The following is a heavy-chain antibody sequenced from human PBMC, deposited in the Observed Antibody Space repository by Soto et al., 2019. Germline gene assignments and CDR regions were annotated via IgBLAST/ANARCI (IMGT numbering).Heavy chain of an antibody. J-gene: IGHJ6*03. CDR1: GFTFSSYS. D-gene: IGHD3-3*01. Sequence: GGSLRLSCAASGFTFSSYSMNWVRQAPGKGLEWVSSISSSSSYIYYADSVKGRFTISRDNAKNSLYLQMNSLRAEDTAVYYCARARGITIFGVVEDYYYYMDVWGKGTTVTVSS. CDR3: ARARGITIFGVVEDYYYYMDV. V-gene: IGHV3-21*01. CDR2: ISSSSSYI.